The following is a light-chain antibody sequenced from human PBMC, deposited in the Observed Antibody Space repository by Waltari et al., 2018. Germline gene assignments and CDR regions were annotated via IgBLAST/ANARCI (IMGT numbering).Light chain of an antibody. V-gene: IGKV1-16*01. CDR2: GAS. Sequence: DIQMTQSPSSLAASVGDRVTITCRASQGISKSLAWFRQKPGKAPESLIYGASSLQSGVPSRFSGSGSGTDFTLTISSLQLEDFASYYCQQYKTFPLTFGGGTKVEIK. CDR1: QGISKS. J-gene: IGKJ4*01. CDR3: QQYKTFPLT.